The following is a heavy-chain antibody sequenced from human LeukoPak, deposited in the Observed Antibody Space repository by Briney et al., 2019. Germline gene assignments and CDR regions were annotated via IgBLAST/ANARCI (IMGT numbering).Heavy chain of an antibody. J-gene: IGHJ4*02. CDR1: GYTFTGYY. D-gene: IGHD3-9*01. Sequence: GASVKVSCKASGYTFTGYYMHWVRQAPGQGLEWMGWINPNSGGTNYAQKFQGRVTMTRDTSISTAYMELSRLRSDDTAVYYCARAYDILTGYGLDCWGQGTLVTVSS. CDR3: ARAYDILTGYGLDC. V-gene: IGHV1-2*02. CDR2: INPNSGGT.